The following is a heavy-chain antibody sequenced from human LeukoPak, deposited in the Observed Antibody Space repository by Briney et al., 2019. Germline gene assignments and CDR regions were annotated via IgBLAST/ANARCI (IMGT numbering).Heavy chain of an antibody. CDR1: GYTFTSYG. CDR3: AVRGYSYGSSYYFDY. CDR2: ISAYNGNK. J-gene: IGHJ4*02. V-gene: IGHV1-18*01. Sequence: ASVKVSCKASGYTFTSYGISWVRQAPGQGLEWMGWISAYNGNKNYAQKLQGRVTMTTDTSTSTAYMELRSLRSDDTAVYYCAVRGYSYGSSYYFDYWGQGTLVTVSS. D-gene: IGHD5-18*01.